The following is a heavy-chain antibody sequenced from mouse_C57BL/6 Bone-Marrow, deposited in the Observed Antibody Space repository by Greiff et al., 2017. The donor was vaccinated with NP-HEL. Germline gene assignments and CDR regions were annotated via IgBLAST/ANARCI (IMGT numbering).Heavy chain of an antibody. CDR1: GYAFTNYL. CDR2: INPGSGGT. V-gene: IGHV1-54*01. Sequence: VQLQQSGAVLVRPGTSVKVSCKASGYAFTNYLIEWVKQRPGQGLEWIGVINPGSGGTNYNEKFKGKATLTADKSSSTAYMQLSSLTSEDSAVYFCARGIYSWDYWGQGTTLTVSS. J-gene: IGHJ2*01. CDR3: ARGIYSWDY. D-gene: IGHD2-1*01.